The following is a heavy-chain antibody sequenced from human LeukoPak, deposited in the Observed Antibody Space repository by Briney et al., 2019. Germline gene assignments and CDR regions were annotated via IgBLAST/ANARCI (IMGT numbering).Heavy chain of an antibody. D-gene: IGHD3-22*01. CDR1: GFTFSSYS. V-gene: IGHV3-21*01. J-gene: IGHJ3*02. Sequence: GGSLRLSCAASGFTFSSYSMNWVRQAPGKGLECVSSISSSSSYIYYADSVKGRFTISRDNAKNPLYLQMNNLRAEDTAVYYCARDIGYYYDSRDHDAFDIWGQGTMVTVSS. CDR2: ISSSSSYI. CDR3: ARDIGYYYDSRDHDAFDI.